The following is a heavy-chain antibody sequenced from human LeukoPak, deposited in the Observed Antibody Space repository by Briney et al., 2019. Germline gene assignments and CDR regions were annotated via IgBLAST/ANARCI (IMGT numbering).Heavy chain of an antibody. CDR3: TREGYSSGWYMSDY. V-gene: IGHV3-49*03. J-gene: IGHJ4*02. CDR1: GFIFGDYP. CDR2: IRSKAYGGTT. Sequence: GGSLRLSCTASGFIFGDYPMSWFRQAPGKGLEWVGFIRSKAYGGTTEYAASVKGRFTISRDDSKSIAYLQMNSLKIEDTAVYYCTREGYSSGWYMSDYWGQGTLVTVSS. D-gene: IGHD6-19*01.